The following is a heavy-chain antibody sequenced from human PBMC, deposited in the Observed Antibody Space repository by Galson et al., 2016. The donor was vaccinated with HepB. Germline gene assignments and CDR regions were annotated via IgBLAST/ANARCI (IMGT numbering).Heavy chain of an antibody. CDR1: GFTFSYYA. CDR2: TSKDGAYK. J-gene: IGHJ4*02. Sequence: SLRLSCAASGFTFSYYAMHWVRQAPGKGLGWVAVTSKDGAYKYYADSVKGRFTISRDNSRNTLYLQMSSLKPEDTAVYFCARAELSTSAASDYWGRGTLVTVSS. D-gene: IGHD6-6*01. V-gene: IGHV3-30*04. CDR3: ARAELSTSAASDY.